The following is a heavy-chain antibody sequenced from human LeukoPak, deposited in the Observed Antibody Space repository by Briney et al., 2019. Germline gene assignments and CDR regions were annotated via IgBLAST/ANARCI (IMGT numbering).Heavy chain of an antibody. D-gene: IGHD3-10*01. CDR3: ARDRIIGARFGELST. V-gene: IGHV3-48*04. Sequence: GGSLRLSCAASEFTFSRYSMNWVRQVPGKGLQWVSFISDSSSAIYYADSVKGRFTISRDNAKNLLYLEMYSLRAEDTAVYYCARDRIIGARFGELSTWGQGTLVTVSS. J-gene: IGHJ5*02. CDR2: ISDSSSAI. CDR1: EFTFSRYS.